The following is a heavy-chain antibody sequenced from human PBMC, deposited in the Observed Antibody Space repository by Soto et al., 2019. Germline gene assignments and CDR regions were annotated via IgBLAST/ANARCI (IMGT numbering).Heavy chain of an antibody. CDR2: ILGSGGT. J-gene: IGHJ4*02. CDR3: ANDAVYVDGLWLPDS. CDR1: GFPFSKYA. D-gene: IGHD2-21*01. Sequence: GGSLRLSCAASGFPFSKYAMIVVRQATANGPDWVSCILGSGGTYHAYSVQCRFTISKDNLKNTLYLQINRVRAEDTPVYICANDAVYVDGLWLPDSCGQGT. V-gene: IGHV3-23*01.